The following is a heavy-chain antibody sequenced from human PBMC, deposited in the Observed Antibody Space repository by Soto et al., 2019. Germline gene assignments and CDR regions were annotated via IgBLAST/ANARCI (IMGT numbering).Heavy chain of an antibody. Sequence: PGGSLRLSCTASGFTFSSNWMHWVRQAPGKGLVWVSRINPDGSSRNYADSVKGRFTISRDNAESTVYLQMDSLGAEDTAVYYCTRGFTDKSGFFDLWGRGTQVTVSS. V-gene: IGHV3-74*01. J-gene: IGHJ2*01. CDR3: TRGFTDKSGFFDL. CDR2: INPDGSSR. CDR1: GFTFSSNW.